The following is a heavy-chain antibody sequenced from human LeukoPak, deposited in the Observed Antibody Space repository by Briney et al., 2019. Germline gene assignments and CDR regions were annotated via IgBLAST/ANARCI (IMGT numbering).Heavy chain of an antibody. D-gene: IGHD2-2*01. J-gene: IGHJ6*03. CDR1: GGSFSTYY. Sequence: SETLSLTCAVYGGSFSTYYWSWIRQPPGKGPEWIGEVTHSGRTNYNPSLRSRVTISVDMSKHQFSLKLISVTAADTAVYYCARGPRIVPANDGYYYMDVWGKGTTVTVSS. CDR3: ARGPRIVPANDGYYYMDV. V-gene: IGHV4-34*01. CDR2: VTHSGRT.